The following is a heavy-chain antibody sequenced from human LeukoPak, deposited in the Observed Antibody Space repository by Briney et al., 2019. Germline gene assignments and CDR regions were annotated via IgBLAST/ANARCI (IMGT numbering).Heavy chain of an antibody. J-gene: IGHJ5*02. V-gene: IGHV3-11*01. CDR2: ISSSGSTI. CDR1: GFTFSDYY. CDR3: ARVKPSAAGTSRFDP. Sequence: GGSLRLSCAASGFTFSDYYMSWIRQAPGKGLEWVSYISSSGSTIYYADSVKGRFTISRDNAKNSLYLQMNSLRAEDTAVYYCARVKPSAAGTSRFDPWGQGTLVTVSS. D-gene: IGHD6-13*01.